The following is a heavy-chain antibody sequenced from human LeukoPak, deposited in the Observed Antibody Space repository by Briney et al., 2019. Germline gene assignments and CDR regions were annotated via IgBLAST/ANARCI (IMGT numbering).Heavy chain of an antibody. J-gene: IGHJ4*02. Sequence: GGSLRLSCAASGFTLSNYWIHWVRQAPGKGLEWVAYVRSDGSHDSYADSVTGRFTISRDNSKNTLFLQMNSLRAEDTSMYYCAKDARSFDWLFDHWGQGILVTVSS. CDR3: AKDARSFDWLFDH. V-gene: IGHV3-30*02. CDR2: VRSDGSHD. CDR1: GFTLSNYW. D-gene: IGHD3-9*01.